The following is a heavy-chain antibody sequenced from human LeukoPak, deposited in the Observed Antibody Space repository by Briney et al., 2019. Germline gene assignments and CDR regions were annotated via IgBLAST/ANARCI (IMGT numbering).Heavy chain of an antibody. CDR2: IKEDGSVK. CDR1: GFTFSRYW. V-gene: IGHV3-7*02. J-gene: IGHJ4*02. CDR3: AASITMFDY. Sequence: GGSLRLSCAASGFTFSRYWMSWVRQAPGKGLEWVANIKEDGSVKYYVESVKGRFTVSRDNAKNSLYLQMNSLRAEDTAVYYCAASITMFDYWGQGTLVTVSS. D-gene: IGHD3-10*01.